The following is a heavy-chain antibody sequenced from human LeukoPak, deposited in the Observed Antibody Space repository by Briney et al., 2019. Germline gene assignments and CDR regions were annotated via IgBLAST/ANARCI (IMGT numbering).Heavy chain of an antibody. V-gene: IGHV5-51*01. CDR3: ARRSYGDPYNAFDI. J-gene: IGHJ3*02. CDR1: GYSFITYW. Sequence: GESLKISCKASGYSFITYWIGWVRRLPGKGLEWMGIIYPGDSDTRSSPSFQGQATISADKSISTAYLQWSSLKAPDTAMYYCARRSYGDPYNAFDIWGQGTLVTVSS. CDR2: IYPGDSDT. D-gene: IGHD4-17*01.